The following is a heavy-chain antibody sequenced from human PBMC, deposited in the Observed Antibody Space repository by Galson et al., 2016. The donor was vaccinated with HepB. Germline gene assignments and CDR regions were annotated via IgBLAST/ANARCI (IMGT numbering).Heavy chain of an antibody. CDR1: GYTFTNYW. J-gene: IGHJ5*02. D-gene: IGHD6-19*01. CDR2: IYRGDSDT. CDR3: ATTISGGFDP. V-gene: IGHV5-51*01. Sequence: QSGAEVKKPGESLKISCQGSGYTFTNYWVAWVRQVPGKGLEWMGVIYRGDSDTRYSPSFQGHVSVSVDKSTSTAYLHWSSLKTSDTAIYFCATTISGGFDPGGQGTLVTVSS.